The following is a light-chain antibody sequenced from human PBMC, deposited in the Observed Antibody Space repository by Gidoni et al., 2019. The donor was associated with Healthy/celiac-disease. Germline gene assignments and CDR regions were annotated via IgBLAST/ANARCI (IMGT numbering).Light chain of an antibody. V-gene: IGLV3-19*01. CDR2: GKN. CDR1: SLRSYY. CDR3: NSRDSSGNHWV. J-gene: IGLJ3*02. Sequence: SSELTHDPAVSVAFGQTVRITCQGDSLRSYYASWYQQKPGQAPVLVIYGKNNRPSGIPDRFSGSSSGNTASLTITGAQAEDEADYYCNSRDSSGNHWVFGGGTKLTVL.